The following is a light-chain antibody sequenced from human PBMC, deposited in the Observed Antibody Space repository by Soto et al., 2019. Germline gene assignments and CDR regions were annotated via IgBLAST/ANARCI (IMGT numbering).Light chain of an antibody. CDR2: LNSDGSH. J-gene: IGLJ2*01. V-gene: IGLV4-69*01. CDR1: SGHSSYA. Sequence: QPVLTQSPSASASLGASVKLTCTLSSGHSSYAIAWHQQQPEKGPRYLMKLNSDGSHNKGDGIPDRFSGSRSGAERYLTISSLQSEGEADYYWQTWGTGIRVFGGGTKLTVL. CDR3: QTWGTGIRV.